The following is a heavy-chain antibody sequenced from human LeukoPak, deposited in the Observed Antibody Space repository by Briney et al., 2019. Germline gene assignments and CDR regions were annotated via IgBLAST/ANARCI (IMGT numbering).Heavy chain of an antibody. Sequence: PGGSLRLSCAASGFTFARYSMNWVRQAPGKGLEWVSYISYDGTYIHYADSVKGRVTVSRDNAKDSLYLQMNSLRAEDTAVYYCARDSKGIVVPYYFDYWGQGTLVTVSS. CDR3: ARDSKGIVVPYYFDY. CDR1: GFTFARYS. CDR2: ISYDGTYI. D-gene: IGHD2-15*01. V-gene: IGHV3-21*01. J-gene: IGHJ4*02.